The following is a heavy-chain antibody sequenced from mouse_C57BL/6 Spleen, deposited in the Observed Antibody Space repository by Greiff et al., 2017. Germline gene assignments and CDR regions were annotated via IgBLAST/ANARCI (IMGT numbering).Heavy chain of an antibody. CDR3: ARSLYDYDARGAMDY. J-gene: IGHJ4*01. V-gene: IGHV1-81*01. CDR2: IYPRSGNT. D-gene: IGHD2-4*01. Sequence: LQESGAELARPGASVKLSCKASGYTFTSYGISWVKQRTGQGLEWIGEIYPRSGNTYYNEKFKGKATLTADKSSSTAYMELRSLTSEDSAVYFCARSLYDYDARGAMDYWGQGTSVTVSS. CDR1: GYTFTSYG.